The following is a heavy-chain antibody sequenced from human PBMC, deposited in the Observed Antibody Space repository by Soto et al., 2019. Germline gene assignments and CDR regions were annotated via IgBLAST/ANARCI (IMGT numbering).Heavy chain of an antibody. J-gene: IGHJ5*02. CDR2: MNPNSGYT. CDR1: GYTFTTYD. Sequence: ASVKVSCKASGYTFTTYDINWVRQATGQGPEWMGWMNPNSGYTGFAQNFQGRLTMTRNTSTNTAYMELSGLRSEDTAVYYCARGGVDYAYLLVAATHWFDPWGQGTLVTVSS. CDR3: ARGGVDYAYLLVAATHWFDP. V-gene: IGHV1-8*01. D-gene: IGHD2-15*01.